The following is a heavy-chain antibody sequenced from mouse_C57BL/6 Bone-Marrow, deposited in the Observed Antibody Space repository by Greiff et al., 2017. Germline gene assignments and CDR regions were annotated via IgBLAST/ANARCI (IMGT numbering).Heavy chain of an antibody. J-gene: IGHJ2*01. CDR1: GYTFTSYG. D-gene: IGHD1-1*01. CDR2: IYPRSGNT. CDR3: AKWGYCESSCYFDY. Sequence: VKLQESGAELARPGASVKLSCKASGYTFTSYGISWVKQRTGQGLEWIGEIYPRSGNTYYNEKFKGKATLTADKSSSTAYMELRSLTSEDSAVYFCAKWGYCESSCYFDYWGQGTTLTVSA. V-gene: IGHV1-81*01.